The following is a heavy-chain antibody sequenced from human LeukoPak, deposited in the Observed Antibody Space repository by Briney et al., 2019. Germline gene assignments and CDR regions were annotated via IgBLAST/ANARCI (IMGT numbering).Heavy chain of an antibody. J-gene: IGHJ4*02. V-gene: IGHV4-59*01. CDR1: GGSISSYY. Sequence: SVTLSLTCTVSGGSISSYYWSWIRQPPGKGLEWIGFIYYSGSTNYNPSLKSRVTISVDTSKNQFSLKLSSVTAADTAVYYCARGYSYGASFDYWGQGTLVTVSS. D-gene: IGHD5-18*01. CDR3: ARGYSYGASFDY. CDR2: IYYSGST.